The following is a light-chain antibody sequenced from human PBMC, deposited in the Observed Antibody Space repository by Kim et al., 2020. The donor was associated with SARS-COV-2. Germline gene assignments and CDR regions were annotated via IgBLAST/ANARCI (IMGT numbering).Light chain of an antibody. CDR2: DAS. Sequence: EIVMTQSPATLSVSPGERATLSCRASQSMGSNLVWYQQKPGQAPRLLIYDASTRAPVIPARFSGSGSGTEFTLTISSLQSEDFAVYYCQQYNKWPLTFGGGTKVDIK. CDR3: QQYNKWPLT. J-gene: IGKJ4*01. V-gene: IGKV3-15*01. CDR1: QSMGSN.